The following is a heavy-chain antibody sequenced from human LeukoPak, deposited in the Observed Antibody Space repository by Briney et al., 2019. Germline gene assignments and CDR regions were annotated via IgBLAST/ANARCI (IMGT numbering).Heavy chain of an antibody. CDR1: GFTFSSYG. D-gene: IGHD6-19*01. CDR3: AKDTRSRGSSGWYYGYFDY. V-gene: IGHV3-30*02. J-gene: IGHJ4*02. Sequence: PGGSLRLSCAASGFTFSSYGMHWVRQAPGKGLEWVAFIRYDGSNKYYADSVKGRFTISRDNSKNTLYLQMNSLRAEGTAVYYCAKDTRSRGSSGWYYGYFDYWGQGTLVTVSS. CDR2: IRYDGSNK.